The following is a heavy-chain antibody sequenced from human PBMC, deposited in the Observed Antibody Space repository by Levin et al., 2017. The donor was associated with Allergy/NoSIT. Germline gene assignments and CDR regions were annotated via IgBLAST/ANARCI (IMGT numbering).Heavy chain of an antibody. CDR1: GFTFSSYA. J-gene: IGHJ3*02. Sequence: GESLKISCAASGFTFSSYAMSWVRQVPGKGLEWVSGISGSGGSTYYTDSVKGRFTVSRDNSKNTMNLQMNSLRAEDTAIYYCAKDDSASEWVGDAFDIWGQGTMVTVSS. D-gene: IGHD6-19*01. CDR2: ISGSGGST. CDR3: AKDDSASEWVGDAFDI. V-gene: IGHV3-23*01.